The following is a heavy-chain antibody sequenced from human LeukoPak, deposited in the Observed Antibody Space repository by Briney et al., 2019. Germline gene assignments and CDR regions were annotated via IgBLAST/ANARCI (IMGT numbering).Heavy chain of an antibody. V-gene: IGHV3-30-3*01. D-gene: IGHD3-9*01. CDR1: GFTFSSYA. Sequence: GGSLRLSCAASGFTFSSYAMHWVRQAPGKGLEWVAVISYDGSNKYYADSVKGRFTISRDNSKNTLYLQMNSLRAEDTAVYYCARDRRKLRYFDWLFWDWGQGTLVTVSS. J-gene: IGHJ4*02. CDR2: ISYDGSNK. CDR3: ARDRRKLRYFDWLFWD.